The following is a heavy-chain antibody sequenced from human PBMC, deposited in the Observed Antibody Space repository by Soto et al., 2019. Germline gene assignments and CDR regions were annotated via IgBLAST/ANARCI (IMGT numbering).Heavy chain of an antibody. CDR2: IIPILGTA. Sequence: QVQLVQSGAEVKKPGSSVKVSCKASGGTFSSYAISWVRQAPGQGLEWLGGIIPILGTANYAQKFQGRVTITADESTSTAYMELSSLRSEDTAVYYCASPEEAYYYDSSGYYYGFDYWGQGTLVTVSS. V-gene: IGHV1-69*01. J-gene: IGHJ4*02. CDR1: GGTFSSYA. CDR3: ASPEEAYYYDSSGYYYGFDY. D-gene: IGHD3-22*01.